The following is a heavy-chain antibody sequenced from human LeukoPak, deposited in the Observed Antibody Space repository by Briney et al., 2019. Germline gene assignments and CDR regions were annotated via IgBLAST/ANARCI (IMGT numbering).Heavy chain of an antibody. V-gene: IGHV3-23*01. CDR2: ISNSGGYT. CDR3: ARRYFDL. CDR1: GFTFSSYA. Sequence: GGSLRLSCAASGFTFSSYAMSWVRQAPGEGLEWVSAISNSGGYTFYADSVKGRFTISRDNAKNSLYLQMNSLRAEDTAVYYCARRYFDLWGQGTLVTVSS. J-gene: IGHJ4*02.